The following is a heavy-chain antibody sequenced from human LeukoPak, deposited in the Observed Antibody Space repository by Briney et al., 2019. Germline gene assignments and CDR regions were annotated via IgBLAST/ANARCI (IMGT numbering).Heavy chain of an antibody. CDR3: ARGGITMIVVDPSFDY. V-gene: IGHV1-46*01. CDR2: INPSGGST. Sequence: GASVKVSCKASGYTFTSYYMHWVRQAPGQGLEWMGIINPSGGSTSYAQKFQGRVTMTRDMSTSTVYMELSSLRSEDTAVYYCARGGITMIVVDPSFDYWGQGTLVTVSS. J-gene: IGHJ4*02. D-gene: IGHD3-22*01. CDR1: GYTFTSYY.